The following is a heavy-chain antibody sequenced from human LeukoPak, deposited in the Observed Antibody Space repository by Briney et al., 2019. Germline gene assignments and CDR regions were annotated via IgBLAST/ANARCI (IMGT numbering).Heavy chain of an antibody. CDR2: IYYSGST. CDR1: GGSFSSSSYY. CDR3: ARQRWLQFLDY. V-gene: IGHV4-39*01. J-gene: IGHJ4*02. D-gene: IGHD5-24*01. Sequence: SETLSLTCTVSGGSFSSSSYYWGWIRQPPGKGLEWIGSIYYSGSTYYNPSLKCRVTISVDTSKNQFSLKLSSVTAADTAVYYCARQRWLQFLDYWSQGTLVTVPS.